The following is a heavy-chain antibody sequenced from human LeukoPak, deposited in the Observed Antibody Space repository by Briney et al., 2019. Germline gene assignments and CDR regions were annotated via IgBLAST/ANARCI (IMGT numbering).Heavy chain of an antibody. CDR3: ARDRGDSSGDAPFYYYYMDV. D-gene: IGHD3-22*01. J-gene: IGHJ6*03. CDR1: GYTFTGYY. V-gene: IGHV1-2*02. Sequence: ASVKVSCKASGYTFTGYYMHWVRQAPGQGLEWMGWINPNSGGTNYAQKFQGRVTMTRDTSISTAYMELSRLRSDDTAVYYCARDRGDSSGDAPFYYYYMDVWGKGTTVTVSS. CDR2: INPNSGGT.